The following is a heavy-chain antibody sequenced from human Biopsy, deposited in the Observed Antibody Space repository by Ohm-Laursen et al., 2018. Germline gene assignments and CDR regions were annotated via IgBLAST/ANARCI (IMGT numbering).Heavy chain of an antibody. CDR3: AKGQVVVGAFDI. J-gene: IGHJ3*02. Sequence: SLTLSCTGPGSTFNTYAMAWVRQPPGKGLGWVSGLSGSGGSTFYADSVRGRFTISRDNSENTLYLQMNSLRAEDTAVYYCAKGQVVVGAFDIWGQGTVVTVSS. V-gene: IGHV3-23*01. CDR1: GSTFNTYA. D-gene: IGHD2-15*01. CDR2: LSGSGGST.